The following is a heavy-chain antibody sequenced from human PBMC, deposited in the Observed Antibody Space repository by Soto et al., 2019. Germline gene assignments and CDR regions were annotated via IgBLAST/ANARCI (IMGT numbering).Heavy chain of an antibody. V-gene: IGHV1-3*01. CDR1: GCTFTSYA. CDR3: AREDSIAAAGSAYNWFDP. D-gene: IGHD6-13*01. Sequence: ASVKVSCKASGCTFTSYAMHWVRQAPGQRLEWMGWINAGNGNTKYSQKFQGRVTITRDTSASTAYMELSSLRCEDTAAYYCAREDSIAAAGSAYNWFDPWGQGTLVTVSS. CDR2: INAGNGNT. J-gene: IGHJ5*02.